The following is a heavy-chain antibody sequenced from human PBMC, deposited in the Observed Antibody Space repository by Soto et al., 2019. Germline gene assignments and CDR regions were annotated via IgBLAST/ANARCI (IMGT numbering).Heavy chain of an antibody. J-gene: IGHJ4*02. CDR3: ARGGVKRTTSRDQVYN. Sequence: QVQVVESGGGLVKPGGSLRLSCAASGFTFSDYYMSWIRQAPGKGLEWVSFISSSSDSTKYADSVKGRFTISRDNAKNSLYLQLNSLKDEDTAVYYCARGGVKRTTSRDQVYNWGQGTLVTVSS. V-gene: IGHV3-11*06. CDR1: GFTFSDYY. D-gene: IGHD1-7*01. CDR2: ISSSSDST.